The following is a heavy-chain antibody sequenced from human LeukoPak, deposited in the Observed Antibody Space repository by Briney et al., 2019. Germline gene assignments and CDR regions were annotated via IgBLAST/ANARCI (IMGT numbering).Heavy chain of an antibody. V-gene: IGHV1-2*02. D-gene: IGHD4-17*01. CDR1: GYTFTGYY. Sequence: ASVKVSCKASGYTFTGYYMHWVRQAPGQGLEWMGWINPNSGGTNYAQKFQGRVTMTRDTSISTAYTELSRMRSDDTAVYYCARTGVTTVTFGPRTDDAFDIWGQGTMVTVSS. J-gene: IGHJ3*02. CDR2: INPNSGGT. CDR3: ARTGVTTVTFGPRTDDAFDI.